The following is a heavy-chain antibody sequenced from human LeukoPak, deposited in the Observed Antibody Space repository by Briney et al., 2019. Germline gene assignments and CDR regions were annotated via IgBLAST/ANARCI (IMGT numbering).Heavy chain of an antibody. CDR2: IYYSGST. Sequence: SETLSLTCTVSGGSISSHYWSWIRQPPGKGLEWIGYIYYSGSTNYNPSLKSRVTISVDTSKNQFSLKLSSVTAADTAVYYCARDVGVGFDPWGQGTLVTVSS. CDR3: ARDVGVGFDP. CDR1: GGSISSHY. D-gene: IGHD1-26*01. J-gene: IGHJ5*02. V-gene: IGHV4-59*11.